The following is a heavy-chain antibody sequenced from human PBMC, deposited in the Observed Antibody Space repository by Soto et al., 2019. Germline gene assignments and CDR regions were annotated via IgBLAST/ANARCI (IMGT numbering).Heavy chain of an antibody. V-gene: IGHV4-31*03. CDR2: IDYSGST. CDR1: GGSISSGCYY. D-gene: IGHD3-10*01. J-gene: IGHJ4*02. Sequence: QVQLQESGPGLVKPSQTLSLTCTVSGGSISSGCYYWSGIRQHPGKGLEWIGYIDYSGSTYYTPSLKSRVTISVDTSKNQFSLKLSSVTAADTAVYYCARARFGECLLDYWGQGTLVTVYS. CDR3: ARARFGECLLDY.